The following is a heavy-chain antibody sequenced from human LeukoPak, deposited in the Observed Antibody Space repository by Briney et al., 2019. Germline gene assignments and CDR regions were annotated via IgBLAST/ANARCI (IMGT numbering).Heavy chain of an antibody. Sequence: PGGSLRLSCVASGFPFSSYWMTWVRQAPGKGLEWVSAISGSGGSTYYADSVKGRFTISRDNSKNTLYLQMNSLRAEDTAVYYCANAYSYFDYWGQGTMVTVSS. J-gene: IGHJ4*02. D-gene: IGHD1-26*01. V-gene: IGHV3-23*01. CDR3: ANAYSYFDY. CDR2: ISGSGGST. CDR1: GFPFSSYW.